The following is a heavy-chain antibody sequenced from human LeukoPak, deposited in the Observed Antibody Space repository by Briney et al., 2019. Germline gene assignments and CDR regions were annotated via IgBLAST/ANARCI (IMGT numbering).Heavy chain of an antibody. CDR1: GFTFDDYA. CDR2: ISGDGGST. V-gene: IGHV3-43*02. CDR3: ARARYNWNDDY. Sequence: GGSLRLSCAASGFTFDDYAMHWVRQAPGKGLEWVSLISGDGGSTYYADSVKGRFTISRDNAKDTLYLQMNSLRAEDTAVYYCARARYNWNDDYWGQGTLVTVSS. D-gene: IGHD1-1*01. J-gene: IGHJ4*02.